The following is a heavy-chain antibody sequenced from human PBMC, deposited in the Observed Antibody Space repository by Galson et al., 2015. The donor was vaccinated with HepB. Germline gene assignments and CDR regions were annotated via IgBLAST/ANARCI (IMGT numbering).Heavy chain of an antibody. V-gene: IGHV1-46*04. Sequence: SVKVSCKASGYTFTSYYMHWVRQAPGQGLEWMGIINPSGGSTSYAQKLQSRVTMTRDTSTSTVYMELSSLRSEDTAVYYCARTPNPLYDILTSHYFDYWGQGTLVTVSS. CDR3: ARTPNPLYDILTSHYFDY. CDR1: GYTFTSYY. CDR2: INPSGGST. J-gene: IGHJ4*02. D-gene: IGHD3-9*01.